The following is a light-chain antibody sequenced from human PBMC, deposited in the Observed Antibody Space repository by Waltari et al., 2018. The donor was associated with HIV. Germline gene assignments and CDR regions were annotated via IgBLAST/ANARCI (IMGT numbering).Light chain of an antibody. CDR2: EVN. CDR3: NSYAGSNNWV. V-gene: IGLV2-8*01. CDR1: SSDVGGSKY. Sequence: QSALTQPPSASGSPGQSVTISCTGTSSDVGGSKYVSWYQQHPGKAPKLMSYEVNKPPGGSPERFSGSKSANTASLTVSGLQADDEADYYCNSYAGSNNWVFGGGTKLTVL. J-gene: IGLJ3*02.